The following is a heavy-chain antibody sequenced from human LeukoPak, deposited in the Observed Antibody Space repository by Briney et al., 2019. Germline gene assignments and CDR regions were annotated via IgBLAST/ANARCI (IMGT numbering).Heavy chain of an antibody. J-gene: IGHJ4*02. D-gene: IGHD3-10*01. V-gene: IGHV3-30*04. Sequence: DPGGSLRLSCAASGFTFSSYAMHWVRQAPGKGLEWVAVISYDGSNKYYADSVKGRFTISRDNSKNTLYLQMNSLRAEDTAVYYCARDPVRGVISYYFDYGGQGTLVTVSS. CDR3: ARDPVRGVISYYFDY. CDR1: GFTFSSYA. CDR2: ISYDGSNK.